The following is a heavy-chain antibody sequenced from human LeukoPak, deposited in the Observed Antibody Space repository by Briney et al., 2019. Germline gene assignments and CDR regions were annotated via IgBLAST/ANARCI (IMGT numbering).Heavy chain of an antibody. V-gene: IGHV1-2*02. CDR3: ARDRSPDSSTSCYGCMGDWNDYYFDY. J-gene: IGHJ4*02. D-gene: IGHD2-2*01. CDR1: GYTFTGYY. Sequence: ASVKVSCKASGYTFTGYYMHWVRQAPGQGLEGMGWINPNSGGTNYAQKFQGRVTMTRDTSISTAYMELSRLRSDDTAVYYCARDRSPDSSTSCYGCMGDWNDYYFDYWGQGTLVTVSS. CDR2: INPNSGGT.